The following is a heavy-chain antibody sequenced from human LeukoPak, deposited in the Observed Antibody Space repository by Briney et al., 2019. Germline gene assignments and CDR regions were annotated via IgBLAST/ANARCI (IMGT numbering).Heavy chain of an antibody. CDR1: GGSFSGYY. D-gene: IGHD6-13*01. V-gene: IGHV4-34*01. CDR2: INHSGST. Sequence: PSETLSLTCAVYGGSFSGYYWSWIRQPPGNGLEWIGEINHSGSTNYNPSLKGRVTISVDTSKNQFSLKLSSVTAADTAVYYCARKDGRGRKQLVQRFDYWGQGTLVTVSS. CDR3: ARKDGRGRKQLVQRFDY. J-gene: IGHJ4*02.